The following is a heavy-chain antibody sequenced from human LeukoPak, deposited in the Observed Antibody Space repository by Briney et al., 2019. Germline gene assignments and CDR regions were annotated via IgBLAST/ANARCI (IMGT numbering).Heavy chain of an antibody. CDR3: VKDLVGYSYGYDFDY. CDR2: ISSNGGST. D-gene: IGHD5-18*01. J-gene: IGHJ4*02. CDR1: GFTFSSYA. V-gene: IGHV3-64D*06. Sequence: PWGSLRLSCSASGFTFSSYAMHWVRQAPGKGLEYVSAISSNGGSTYYADSVKGRFTISRDNSKNTLYLQMSSLRAEDTAVYYCVKDLVGYSYGYDFDYWGQGTLVTVSS.